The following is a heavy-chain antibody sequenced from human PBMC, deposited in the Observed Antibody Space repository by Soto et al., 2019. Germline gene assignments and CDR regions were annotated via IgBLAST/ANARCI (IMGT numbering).Heavy chain of an antibody. J-gene: IGHJ4*02. D-gene: IGHD3-22*01. Sequence: EVQLLESGGDLVQPGGSLRLSWVVSGFTFSTYAMSWVRQAPGKGLEWVSTISGSGASTYYACSVKGRFTIARDNCKNTVYWQVNSRRSDGTAVYSCAKGPNPKLGYDLADYFDYGGPGALVTVSS. CDR1: GFTFSTYA. V-gene: IGHV3-23*01. CDR3: AKGPNPKLGYDLADYFDY. CDR2: ISGSGAST.